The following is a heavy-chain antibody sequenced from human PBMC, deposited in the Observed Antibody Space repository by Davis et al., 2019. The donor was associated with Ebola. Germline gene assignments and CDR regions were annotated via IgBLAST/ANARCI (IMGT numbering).Heavy chain of an antibody. J-gene: IGHJ4*02. CDR3: ARERYRDGSDYFFEQSH. Sequence: SVKVSCKASGYTFSGYAISWVRQAPGQGLDWMGGIIPVSGIPKYAQKFQGRVTITADESTSTVYMELSSLRSEDTAVYYCARERYRDGSDYFFEQSHWGQGTLVTVSS. V-gene: IGHV1-69*13. CDR2: IIPVSGIP. D-gene: IGHD3-10*01. CDR1: GYTFSGYA.